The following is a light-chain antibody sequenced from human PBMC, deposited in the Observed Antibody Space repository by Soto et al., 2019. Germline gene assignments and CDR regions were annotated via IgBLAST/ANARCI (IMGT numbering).Light chain of an antibody. CDR1: SSDVGGYNY. J-gene: IGLJ3*02. CDR2: EVS. V-gene: IGLV2-14*01. Sequence: QSVLTQPASVSGSPGQSITISCTGTSSDVGGYNYVSWYQQHPGKAPKLMIYEVSNRHSGVSNRFSGSKSGNTASLTSSGLQAEAEADYYCSSYTSSSTGVFGGGTKLTVL. CDR3: SSYTSSSTGV.